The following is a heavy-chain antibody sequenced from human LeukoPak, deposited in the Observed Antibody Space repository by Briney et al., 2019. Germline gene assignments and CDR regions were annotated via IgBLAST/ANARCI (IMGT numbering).Heavy chain of an antibody. D-gene: IGHD3-3*01. J-gene: IGHJ3*02. Sequence: PGGSLRLSCAASGFTFSSYSMNWVRQAPGKGLEWVSSISSSSSYIYYADSVKGRFTISRDNAKNSLYLQMNSLRAEDTAVYYCARDPELRFLEEGAFDIWGQGTMVTVSS. CDR2: ISSSSSYI. CDR3: ARDPELRFLEEGAFDI. CDR1: GFTFSSYS. V-gene: IGHV3-21*01.